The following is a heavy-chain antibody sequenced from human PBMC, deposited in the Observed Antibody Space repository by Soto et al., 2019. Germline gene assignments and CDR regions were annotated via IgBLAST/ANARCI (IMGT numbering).Heavy chain of an antibody. CDR3: ARRHYDSSGFDY. Sequence: GGSLRLSCAASGFTFSTYAMSWVRQAPGKGLEWVSAINGNGANTYYPDSVKGRFTISRDNSKNTVYLQMNSLRAEDTAMYYCARRHYDSSGFDYWGQGTLLTVSS. J-gene: IGHJ4*02. V-gene: IGHV3-23*01. CDR1: GFTFSTYA. D-gene: IGHD3-22*01. CDR2: INGNGANT.